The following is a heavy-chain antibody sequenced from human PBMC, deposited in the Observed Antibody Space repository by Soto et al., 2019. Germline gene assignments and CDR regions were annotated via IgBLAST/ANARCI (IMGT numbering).Heavy chain of an antibody. CDR1: GGSVSSGSYY. CDR2: IYYSGST. CDR3: AGLGQHLAIDY. V-gene: IGHV4-61*01. D-gene: IGHD6-13*01. J-gene: IGHJ4*02. Sequence: QVQLQESGPGLVKPSETLSLTCTVSGGSVSSGSYYWSWIRQPPEKELEWIGYIYYSGSTNYNPSLTLRVTISLDTSKNQFSLRLTSVTAADTAVYYCAGLGQHLAIDYWGQGTLVTVSS.